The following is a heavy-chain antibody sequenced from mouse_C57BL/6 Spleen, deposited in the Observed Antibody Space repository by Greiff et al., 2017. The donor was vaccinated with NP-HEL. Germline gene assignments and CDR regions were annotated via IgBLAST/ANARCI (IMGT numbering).Heavy chain of an antibody. Sequence: QVQLQQSGAELTRPGASVKLSCKASGYTFTSYGIGWVKQRTGQGLEWIGEIFPGSGNTYYNEKFKGKATLTADKSSSTAYMALRSLTSEDPAVQFSARETNYYGRSHLDYWGQGTTLTVSS. D-gene: IGHD1-1*01. J-gene: IGHJ2*01. CDR2: IFPGSGNT. V-gene: IGHV1-81*01. CDR1: GYTFTSYG. CDR3: ARETNYYGRSHLDY.